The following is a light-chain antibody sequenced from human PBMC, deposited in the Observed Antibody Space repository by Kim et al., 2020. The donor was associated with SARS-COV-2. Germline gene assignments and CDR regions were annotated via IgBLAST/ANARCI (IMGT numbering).Light chain of an antibody. J-gene: IGLJ3*02. CDR1: SSDVGGYNY. V-gene: IGLV2-14*03. CDR2: DVT. CDR3: GSYGGSSTWV. Sequence: QSALTQPASVSGSPGQSIAISCTGTSSDVGGYNYVAWYQQHPGKAPKLIIYDVTKRPSGVSDHFSGSKSGNTASLTISGLQAGDEANYYCGSYGGSSTWVFGGGTKVTVL.